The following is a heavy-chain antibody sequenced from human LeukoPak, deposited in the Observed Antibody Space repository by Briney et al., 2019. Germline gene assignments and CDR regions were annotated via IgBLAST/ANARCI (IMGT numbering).Heavy chain of an antibody. CDR2: IKPDGSQQ. V-gene: IGHV3-7*03. J-gene: IGHJ4*02. CDR1: GFSFSNHW. D-gene: IGHD2/OR15-2a*01. Sequence: GGSLRLSCAASGFSFSNHWMTWVRQAPGKGLEWVANIKPDGSQQYYVDSMKGRFTISRDNAKNSLYLQMNSLRTEDTAVYYCARAFQGIFDYWGQGTLVTVSS. CDR3: ARAFQGIFDY.